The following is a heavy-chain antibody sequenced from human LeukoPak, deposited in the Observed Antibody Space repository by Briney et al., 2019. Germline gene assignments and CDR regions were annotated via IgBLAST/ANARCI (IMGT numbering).Heavy chain of an antibody. J-gene: IGHJ6*02. Sequence: SETLSLTCAVSGGSISSSNWWSWARQPPGKGLEWIGEIYHSGSTNYNPSLKSRVTISVDKTKNQFSLKLSSVTAADTAVYYCARVGEYPYYYGMDVWGQGTTVTVSS. CDR3: ARVGEYPYYYGMDV. CDR2: IYHSGST. D-gene: IGHD2-2*02. V-gene: IGHV4-4*02. CDR1: GGSISSSNW.